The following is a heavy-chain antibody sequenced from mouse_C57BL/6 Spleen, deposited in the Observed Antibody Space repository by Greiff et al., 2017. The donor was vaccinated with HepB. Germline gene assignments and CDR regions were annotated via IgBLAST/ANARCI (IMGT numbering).Heavy chain of an antibody. Sequence: EVQLVESGAELVKPGASVKLSCTASGFNIKDYYMHWVKQRTEQGLEWIGRIDPEDGETKYAPKFQGKATITADTSSNTAYLQLSSLTSEDTAVYYCASSFYYGSSYGYFDYWGQGTTLTVSS. D-gene: IGHD1-1*01. CDR1: GFNIKDYY. CDR2: IDPEDGET. V-gene: IGHV14-2*01. CDR3: ASSFYYGSSYGYFDY. J-gene: IGHJ2*01.